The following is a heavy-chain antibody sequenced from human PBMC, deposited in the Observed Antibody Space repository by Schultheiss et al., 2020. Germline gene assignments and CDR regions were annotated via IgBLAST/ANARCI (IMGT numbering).Heavy chain of an antibody. J-gene: IGHJ3*02. Sequence: SETLSLTCTVSGGSISSYYWSWIRQPPGKGLEWIGYIYYSGSTNYNPSLKSRVTISVDTSKNQLSLKLSSVTAADTAVYYCARDGGYGDLPDAFDIWGQGTMVTVSS. CDR3: ARDGGYGDLPDAFDI. D-gene: IGHD4-17*01. CDR1: GGSISSYY. CDR2: IYYSGST. V-gene: IGHV4-59*01.